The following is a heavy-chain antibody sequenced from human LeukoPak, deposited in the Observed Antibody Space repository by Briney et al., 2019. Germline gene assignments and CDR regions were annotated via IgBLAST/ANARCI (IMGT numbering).Heavy chain of an antibody. J-gene: IGHJ4*02. D-gene: IGHD6-25*01. CDR2: IFHNGDI. V-gene: IGHV4-59*08. Sequence: SETLSLTCTVSGGSISSFYWSWIRQSPGKGLECIGYIFHNGDINYNPSLKSRVTITMGTSKNQFSLRLSSVTAADTAVYFCASTARLFQHWGQGALVTVSS. CDR3: ASTARLFQH. CDR1: GGSISSFY.